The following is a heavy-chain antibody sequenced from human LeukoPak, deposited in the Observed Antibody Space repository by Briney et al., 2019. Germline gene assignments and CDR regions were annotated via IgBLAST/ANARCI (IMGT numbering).Heavy chain of an antibody. D-gene: IGHD3-10*01. V-gene: IGHV1-8*03. CDR3: ARGYAGSGSYNAFDI. Sequence: GASVKVSCKASGYTSTSYDINWVRQATGQGLEWMGWMNPNSGNTGYAQKFQGRVTITRNTSISTAYMELSSLRSEDTAVYYCARGYAGSGSYNAFDIWGQGTMVTVSS. CDR2: MNPNSGNT. J-gene: IGHJ3*02. CDR1: GYTSTSYD.